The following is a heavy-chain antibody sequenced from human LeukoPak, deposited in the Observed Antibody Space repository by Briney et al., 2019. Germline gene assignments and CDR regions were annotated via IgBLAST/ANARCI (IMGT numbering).Heavy chain of an antibody. V-gene: IGHV4-59*01. CDR1: GGSISSYY. D-gene: IGHD3-22*01. CDR2: IYYSGST. J-gene: IGHJ6*02. CDR3: ARDRAYYYDSSGMDV. Sequence: NSSETLSLTCTASGGSISSYYWSWIRQPPGKGLEWIGYIYYSGSTNYNPSLKSRVTISVDTSKNQFSLKLSSVTAADTAVYYCARDRAYYYDSSGMDVWGQGTTVTVSS.